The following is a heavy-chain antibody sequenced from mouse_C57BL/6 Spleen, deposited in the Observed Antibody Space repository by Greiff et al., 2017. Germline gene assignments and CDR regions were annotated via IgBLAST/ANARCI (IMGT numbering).Heavy chain of an antibody. CDR3: AREDNGGDWYFDV. Sequence: QVQLQQSGAELVKPGASVKLSCKASGYTFTSYWMHWVKQRPGQGLEWIGMIHPNSGSTNYNAKFKSKATLTVDKSSSTAYMQLSSLTSEDSAVDYFAREDNGGDWYFDVWGTGTTVTVSS. V-gene: IGHV1-64*01. CDR2: IHPNSGST. J-gene: IGHJ1*03. CDR1: GYTFTSYW. D-gene: IGHD1-3*01.